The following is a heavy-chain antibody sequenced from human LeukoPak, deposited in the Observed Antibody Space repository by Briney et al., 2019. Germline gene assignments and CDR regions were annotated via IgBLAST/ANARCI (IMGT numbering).Heavy chain of an antibody. D-gene: IGHD3-16*01. CDR1: GYSFTSYG. Sequence: ASVKVSCKASGYSFTSYGISWVGQAPGQGGEWMGWISAYNRNTNYAQKLQRRVTMTTHTSTTTPYMELRSLRSDATAVYYCASGGQGQLPPHLLDYWGQGTLVTVSS. V-gene: IGHV1-18*01. CDR3: ASGGQGQLPPHLLDY. J-gene: IGHJ4*02. CDR2: ISAYNRNT.